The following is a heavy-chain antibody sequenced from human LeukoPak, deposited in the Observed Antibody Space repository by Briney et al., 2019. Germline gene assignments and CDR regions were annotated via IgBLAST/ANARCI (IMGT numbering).Heavy chain of an antibody. CDR2: IYYSGST. J-gene: IGHJ5*02. CDR1: GGSISSYY. D-gene: IGHD3-10*01. V-gene: IGHV4-59*01. Sequence: SETLSLTCTVSGGSISSYYWGWIRQPPGKGLEWVGYIYYSGSTNYNPSLKSRVTMSVDTSKNQFSLKLSSVTAADTAVYYCARGYGSGSNWFDPWGQGTLVTVSS. CDR3: ARGYGSGSNWFDP.